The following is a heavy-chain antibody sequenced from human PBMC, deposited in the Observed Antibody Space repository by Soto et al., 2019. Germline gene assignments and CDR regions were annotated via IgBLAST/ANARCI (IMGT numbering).Heavy chain of an antibody. V-gene: IGHV1-69*01. CDR3: ARGGSGYTWFNEF. Sequence: QEQLVQSGAEVKKPGSSVKVSCKASGGFFSSYPISWVRQVPGQGLEWMGVIIPVFQTAYYTQRFQGRVTITADESTNTAYMELSSLRSEDTAIYYCARGGSGYTWFNEFWGQGTLVTVSS. CDR2: IIPVFQTA. J-gene: IGHJ4*02. CDR1: GGFFSSYP. D-gene: IGHD3-22*01.